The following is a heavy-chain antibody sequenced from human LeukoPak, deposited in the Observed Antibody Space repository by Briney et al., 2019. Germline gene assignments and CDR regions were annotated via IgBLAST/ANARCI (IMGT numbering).Heavy chain of an antibody. V-gene: IGHV3-23*01. J-gene: IGHJ4*02. Sequence: PGGSLRLSCVASGFTVSSYGMSWVRQAPGKGLEWVSAISGSDDSTYYADSVRGRFTISRDVSKNTLFLQMNSLRAEDTALYSCTKAKYYHFDYWGQGTLVTVSS. CDR3: TKAKYYHFDY. CDR1: GFTVSSYG. D-gene: IGHD3-16*01. CDR2: ISGSDDST.